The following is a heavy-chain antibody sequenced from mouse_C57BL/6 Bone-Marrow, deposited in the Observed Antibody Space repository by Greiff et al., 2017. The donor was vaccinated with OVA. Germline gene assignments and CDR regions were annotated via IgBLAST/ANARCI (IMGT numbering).Heavy chain of an antibody. J-gene: IGHJ4*01. CDR2: ISDGGSYT. CDR1: GFTFSSYA. V-gene: IGHV5-4*03. CDR3: RTGPWSYAMDY. D-gene: IGHD4-1*01. Sequence: EVKVVESGGGLVKPGGSLKLSCAASGFTFSSYAMSWVRQTPEKRLEWVATISDGGSYTYYPDNVKGRFTISRDNAKNNLYLQMSHLKSEDTAMYYCRTGPWSYAMDYWGQGTSVTVSS.